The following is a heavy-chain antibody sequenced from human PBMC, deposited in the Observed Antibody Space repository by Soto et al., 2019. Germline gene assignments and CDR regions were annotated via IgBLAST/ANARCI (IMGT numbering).Heavy chain of an antibody. Sequence: QVQLVESGGGVVQPGRSLRLSCAASGFTFSSYGMHWVRQAPGKGLEWVAVIWYDGSNKYYADSVKGRFTISRDNSKNTLYLQMNSLRAEDTAVYYCARDFGSRVAATTWTSLIFDYWGQGTLVIVSS. D-gene: IGHD2-15*01. J-gene: IGHJ4*02. CDR2: IWYDGSNK. CDR1: GFTFSSYG. CDR3: ARDFGSRVAATTWTSLIFDY. V-gene: IGHV3-33*01.